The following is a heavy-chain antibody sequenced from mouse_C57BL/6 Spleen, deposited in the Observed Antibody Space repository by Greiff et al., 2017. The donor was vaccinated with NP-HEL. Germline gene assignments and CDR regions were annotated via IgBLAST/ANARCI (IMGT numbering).Heavy chain of an antibody. V-gene: IGHV1-66*01. D-gene: IGHD2-4*01. J-gene: IGHJ1*03. Sequence: VQLQQSGPELVKPGASVKISCKASGYSFTSYYIHWVKQRPGQGLEWIGWIYPGSGNTKYNEKFKGKATLTADTSSSTAYMQLSSLTSEDSAVYYCARTLYDYAYWYFDVWGTGTTVTVSS. CDR1: GYSFTSYY. CDR3: ARTLYDYAYWYFDV. CDR2: IYPGSGNT.